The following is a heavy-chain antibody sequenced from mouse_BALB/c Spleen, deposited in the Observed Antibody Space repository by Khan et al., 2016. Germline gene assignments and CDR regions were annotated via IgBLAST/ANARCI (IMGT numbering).Heavy chain of an antibody. J-gene: IGHJ4*01. CDR1: GSSITSDYA. CDR2: ISYSGRT. CDR3: ASSDCGEKDAMDC. D-gene: IGHD2-13*01. Sequence: EVQPQESGPGLVKPSQSLSHTCTVTGSSITSDYAWNWIRQFPGNSLAWMGYISYSGRTSYNPSLKSRISITRDTSKNQFFLQLNSETSEDTATDDCASSDCGEKDAMDCRGQGTSVTVSS. V-gene: IGHV3-2*02.